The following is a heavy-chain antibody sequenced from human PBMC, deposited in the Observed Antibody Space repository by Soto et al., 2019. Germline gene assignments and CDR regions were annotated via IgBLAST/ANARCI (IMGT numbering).Heavy chain of an antibody. CDR1: GPTISSSTYY. V-gene: IGHV4-39*02. CDR2: VYYSENT. J-gene: IGHJ3*02. Sequence: SETLSLTCTVSGPTISSSTYYWGWIRQPPGKGLEWIGSVYYSENTYYNPSLKSRVTISVDTSKNLFSLKLTSVTAADTAMYYCARPQFSGTYHDTFNIWGQGTMVTVSS. D-gene: IGHD1-26*01. CDR3: ARPQFSGTYHDTFNI.